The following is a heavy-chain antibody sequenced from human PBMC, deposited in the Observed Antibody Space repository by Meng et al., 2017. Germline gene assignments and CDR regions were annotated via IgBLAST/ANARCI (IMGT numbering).Heavy chain of an antibody. V-gene: IGHV6-1*01. CDR3: ARGSYSFDS. Sequence: QLHQSGPGRVKPAQTLPLVCAISGDSVSSNRAAWNWFRQSPSRGLEWLGRAYYRSKLYHDYAESVKSRISIDPDTSKNQFSLQLRSVTPEDSAVYYCARGSYSFDSWGQRTLVTVSS. CDR1: GDSVSSNRAA. J-gene: IGHJ4*02. D-gene: IGHD1-26*01. CDR2: AYYRSKLYH.